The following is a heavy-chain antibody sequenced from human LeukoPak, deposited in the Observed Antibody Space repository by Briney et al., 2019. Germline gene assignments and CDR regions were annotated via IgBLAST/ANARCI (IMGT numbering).Heavy chain of an antibody. CDR1: GFTFSSYA. CDR2: ISGSGGST. V-gene: IGHV3-23*01. CDR3: AKSSGTMVQGANWFDP. D-gene: IGHD3-10*01. Sequence: GGSLRLSCAAPGFTFSSYAMSWVRQAPGKGLEWVSAISGSGGSTYYADSVKGRFTISRDNSKNTLYLQMNSLRAEDTAVYYCAKSSGTMVQGANWFDPWGQGTLVTVSS. J-gene: IGHJ5*02.